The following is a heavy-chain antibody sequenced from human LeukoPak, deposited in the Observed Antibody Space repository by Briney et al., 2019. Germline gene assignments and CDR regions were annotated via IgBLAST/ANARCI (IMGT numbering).Heavy chain of an antibody. Sequence: ASVKVSCKASGYSLTGYYMHWLRQAPGQGLEWMGWINPNSGDTGYAQKLQGRVTMTRDMSISTIYMELTRLRSDDTALYYCARWDGYSSSPDYWGQGTLVTVSS. CDR3: ARWDGYSSSPDY. J-gene: IGHJ4*02. CDR1: GYSLTGYY. CDR2: INPNSGDT. V-gene: IGHV1-2*02. D-gene: IGHD6-13*01.